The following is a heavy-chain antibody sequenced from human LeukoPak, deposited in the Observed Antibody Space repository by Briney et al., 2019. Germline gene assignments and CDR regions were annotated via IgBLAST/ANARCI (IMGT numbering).Heavy chain of an antibody. J-gene: IGHJ6*02. CDR1: GFTFSSYG. CDR2: ISDDGSNK. D-gene: IGHD6-19*01. V-gene: IGHV3-30*18. CDR3: AKDLRAGWSMDV. Sequence: GGSLRLSCAASGFTFSSYGMHWVRQAPGKGLEWVAVISDDGSNKYYADSVKGRFTISRDNSKNTLYLQMNSLRAEDTAVYYCAKDLRAGWSMDVWGQGTTVTVSS.